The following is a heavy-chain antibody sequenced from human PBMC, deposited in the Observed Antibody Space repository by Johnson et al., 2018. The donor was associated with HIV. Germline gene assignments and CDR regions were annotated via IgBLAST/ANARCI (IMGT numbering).Heavy chain of an antibody. V-gene: IGHV3-30*04. CDR2: ISFDGSNE. J-gene: IGHJ3*02. D-gene: IGHD6-13*01. CDR1: GLNFSDYG. CDR3: AKDREAWYISRWSPTDAFDI. Sequence: QVQLVESGGGVVQPGMFVTLSCAASGLNFSDYGMHWVRQAPGKGLEWVAVISFDGSNEYYADSVKGRFTISRDNSKNTLHLQMNSLRTEDTAVYYCAKDREAWYISRWSPTDAFDIWGQGTMVTVSS.